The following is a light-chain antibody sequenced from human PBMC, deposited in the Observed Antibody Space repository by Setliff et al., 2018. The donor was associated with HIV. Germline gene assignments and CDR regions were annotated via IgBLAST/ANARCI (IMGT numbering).Light chain of an antibody. J-gene: IGLJ1*01. CDR3: CSCAGSDYV. Sequence: QSALTQPPSVSGAPGQRVTISCTGSTSNIEAGYDVHWYQQLPGTAPKLLIYRNKNRPSGVPDRFSGSKSGASASLAIAGLQAEDEADYYCCSCAGSDYVFGTGTKVTVL. V-gene: IGLV1-40*03. CDR2: RNK. CDR1: TSNIEAGYD.